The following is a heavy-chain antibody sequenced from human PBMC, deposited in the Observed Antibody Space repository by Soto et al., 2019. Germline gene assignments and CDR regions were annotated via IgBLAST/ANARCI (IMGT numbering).Heavy chain of an antibody. Sequence: PSETLSLTCAVYGGSFSGNYWSWIRQPPGKGLEWIGEINHSGSTNYNPSLKSRVTISVDTSKNQFSLKLSSVTAADTAVYYCARETGGYYDSSGYPGHWFDPWGQGTLVTVSS. D-gene: IGHD3-22*01. CDR1: GGSFSGNY. J-gene: IGHJ5*02. CDR3: ARETGGYYDSSGYPGHWFDP. V-gene: IGHV4-34*01. CDR2: INHSGST.